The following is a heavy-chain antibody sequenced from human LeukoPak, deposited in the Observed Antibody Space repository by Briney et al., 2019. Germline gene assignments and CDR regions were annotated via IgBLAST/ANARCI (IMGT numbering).Heavy chain of an antibody. D-gene: IGHD2-15*01. J-gene: IGHJ4*02. Sequence: GGSLRLSCAASGFTFSSYSMNWVRQAPGKGLEWVSSISRSSSYIYYADSVKGRFTISRDNAKNSLYLQMNSLRAEDTAVYYCARDRSPYRRGGSCSSGGDYWGQGTVVSVSS. V-gene: IGHV3-21*01. CDR2: ISRSSSYI. CDR3: ARDRSPYRRGGSCSSGGDY. CDR1: GFTFSSYS.